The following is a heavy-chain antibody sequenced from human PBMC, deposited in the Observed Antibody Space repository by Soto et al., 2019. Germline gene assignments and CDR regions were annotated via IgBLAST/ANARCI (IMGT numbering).Heavy chain of an antibody. J-gene: IGHJ4*02. CDR2: IKSKTDGGTT. Sequence: EVQLVESGGGLVKPGGSLRLSCAASGFTFSNAWMSWVRQAPGKGLEWVGRIKSKTDGGTTDYAAPVKGRFTIARDDSKNTLYLQMNSLKAEAAAVYYCTTILGSGWYDYWGQGTLVTVSS. CDR1: GFTFSNAW. V-gene: IGHV3-15*01. D-gene: IGHD6-19*01. CDR3: TTILGSGWYDY.